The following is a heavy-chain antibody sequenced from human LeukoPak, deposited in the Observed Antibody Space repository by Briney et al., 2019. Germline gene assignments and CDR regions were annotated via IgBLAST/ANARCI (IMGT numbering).Heavy chain of an antibody. D-gene: IGHD6-6*01. J-gene: IGHJ5*02. CDR1: GASISSYY. Sequence: SETLSLTCTVSGASISSYYWAWIRQAPGKGPEWIGYFYDNGYTVDTRYNPSVKARVSMSAGTSDNEISLQLTSVTAADTAVYYCARQPGGKQLNLDPWGPGTLVIVSS. V-gene: IGHV4-59*08. CDR2: FYDNGYTVDT. CDR3: ARQPGGKQLNLDP.